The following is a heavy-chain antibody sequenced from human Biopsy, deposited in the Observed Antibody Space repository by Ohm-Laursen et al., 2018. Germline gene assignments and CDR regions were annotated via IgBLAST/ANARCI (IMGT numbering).Heavy chain of an antibody. J-gene: IGHJ4*02. CDR2: FYHTGIT. CDR3: ARHSFGSGRDF. D-gene: IGHD3-10*01. CDR1: DGSISNIINY. V-gene: IGHV4-39*01. Sequence: SDTLSLTCTVTDGSISNIINYWGWIRQPLGKGLEWLGSFYHTGITDYNPSLKSRVTISVDTSNNQFSQNLISLTAADTAVYYCARHSFGSGRDFWGQGTLVTVSS.